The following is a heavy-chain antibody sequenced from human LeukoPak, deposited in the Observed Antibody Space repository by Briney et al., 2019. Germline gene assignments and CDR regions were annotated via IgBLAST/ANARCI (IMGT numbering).Heavy chain of an antibody. CDR2: INHNGNVN. D-gene: IGHD2-21*01. J-gene: IGHJ4*02. V-gene: IGHV3-7*03. CDR3: AKEIPPGY. CDR1: GFTFSSYW. Sequence: GGSLRLSCAASGFTFSSYWMNWARQAPGKGLEWVASINHNGNVNYYVDSVKGRFTISRDNAKNSLYLQMSNLRAEDTAVYFCAKEIPPGYWGQGTLVTVSS.